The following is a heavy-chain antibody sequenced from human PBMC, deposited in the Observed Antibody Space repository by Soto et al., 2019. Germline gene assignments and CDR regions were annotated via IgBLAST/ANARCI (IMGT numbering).Heavy chain of an antibody. J-gene: IGHJ4*02. V-gene: IGHV4-31*11. CDR3: TRGSWFGELAFDS. Sequence: QVQLQESGPGLVKPSQTLSLTCAVSGGAISSGDFSWTWIRQHPGKGLEWIGQVTYSGSTYYNPSRKGRLFISVDTSVNHVSLKLSSVSAADTAMYYCTRGSWFGELAFDSWGQGALVIVSS. CDR2: VTYSGST. CDR1: GGAISSGDFS. D-gene: IGHD3-10*01.